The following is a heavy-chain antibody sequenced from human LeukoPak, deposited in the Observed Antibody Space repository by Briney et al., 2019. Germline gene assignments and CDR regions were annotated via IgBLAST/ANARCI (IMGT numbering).Heavy chain of an antibody. CDR1: GGSFSGYY. CDR2: IKRSGST. D-gene: IGHD3-3*01. Sequence: SETLSLTCAVSGGSFSGYYWSWIRQPPGKGLEWIGEIKRSGSTNYNPSLKSRVTISVDTSTNQFSLKLSSVTAADTAVYYCVRGRSNYDFWSGQNWFDPWGQGTLVTVSS. J-gene: IGHJ5*02. V-gene: IGHV4-34*01. CDR3: VRGRSNYDFWSGQNWFDP.